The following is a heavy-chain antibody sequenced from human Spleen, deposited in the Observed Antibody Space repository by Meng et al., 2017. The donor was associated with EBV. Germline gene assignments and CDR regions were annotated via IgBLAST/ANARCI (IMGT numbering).Heavy chain of an antibody. V-gene: IGHV4-4*02. CDR2: IYHSGST. Sequence: VPPHESGPGCVKPSGTLSLTCAVSGGSISSSNWWNWVRQAPGKGLEWIGEIYHSGSTSYNPSLESRVTISIDKSKNQVSLKLTSVTAADTAVYYCAQRERWGLDPWGQGTLVTVSS. CDR1: GGSISSSNW. J-gene: IGHJ5*02. D-gene: IGHD3-16*01. CDR3: AQRERWGLDP.